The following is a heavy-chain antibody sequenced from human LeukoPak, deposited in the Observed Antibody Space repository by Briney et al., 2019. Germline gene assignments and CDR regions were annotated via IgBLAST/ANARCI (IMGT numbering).Heavy chain of an antibody. Sequence: SETLSLTCAVYGGSFSGYYWSWIRQPPGKGLEWIGEINHSGSTNYNPSLKSRVTISVDTSKNQFSLKLSSVTAADTAVYYCARVGRLEPVLFDYWGQGTLVTVSS. CDR2: INHSGST. D-gene: IGHD2/OR15-2a*01. J-gene: IGHJ4*02. V-gene: IGHV4-34*01. CDR1: GGSFSGYY. CDR3: ARVGRLEPVLFDY.